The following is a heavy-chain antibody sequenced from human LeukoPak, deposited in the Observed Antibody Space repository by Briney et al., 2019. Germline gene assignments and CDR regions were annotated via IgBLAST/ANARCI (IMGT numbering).Heavy chain of an antibody. V-gene: IGHV1-2*04. CDR2: INPNSGGT. CDR1: GYPFTGYF. CDR3: ARANYYDSIGDAFDI. J-gene: IGHJ3*02. Sequence: ASVKVCCKASGYPFTGYFIHWVRQAPGLGLEWMGWINPNSGGTNYAQKFQGWVTMTRDTSINTAYMELSSLKSDDTAVYYCARANYYDSIGDAFDIWGQGTMVTVSS. D-gene: IGHD3-22*01.